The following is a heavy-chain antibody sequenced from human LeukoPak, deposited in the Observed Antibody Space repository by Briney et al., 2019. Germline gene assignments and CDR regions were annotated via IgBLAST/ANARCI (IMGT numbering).Heavy chain of an antibody. CDR2: ISSSSSTM. Sequence: GGSLRLSCAASGFTFNKYSMNWVRQAPGKGLEWVSFISSSSSTMYYTDSVKGRFTISRDNAKNSLYLQMNSLRAEDTAVYYCARRFDSWGQGTLVTVSS. V-gene: IGHV3-48*01. CDR1: GFTFNKYS. J-gene: IGHJ5*01. CDR3: ARRFDS.